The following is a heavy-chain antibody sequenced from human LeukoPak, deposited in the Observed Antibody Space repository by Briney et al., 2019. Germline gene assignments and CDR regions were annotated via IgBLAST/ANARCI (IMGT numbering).Heavy chain of an antibody. CDR3: ARNLMITFGGVPGHAFDI. D-gene: IGHD3-16*01. V-gene: IGHV3-53*01. CDR2: FYSGGST. CDR1: GFTVSSNY. Sequence: PGGSLRLSCAASGFTVSSNYMSWVRQAPGKGPEWVSVFYSGGSTYYADSVKGRFTISRDNSKNTLYLQMNSLRAEDTAVYYCARNLMITFGGVPGHAFDIWGQGTMVTVSS. J-gene: IGHJ3*02.